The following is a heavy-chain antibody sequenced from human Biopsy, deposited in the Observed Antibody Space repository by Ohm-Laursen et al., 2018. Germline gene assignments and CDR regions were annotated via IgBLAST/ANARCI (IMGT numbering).Heavy chain of an antibody. CDR2: ISWNSGSV. Sequence: SLRLSFAASGFTFDNYAMNWVRQAPGKGLEWVSGISWNSGSVVYADSVKGRFTISKDNAKNTLHLQMHSLRAEDTAFYYCAKASGYSSCWPIDYWGQGNLVTVSS. D-gene: IGHD6-19*01. J-gene: IGHJ4*02. V-gene: IGHV3-9*01. CDR3: AKASGYSSCWPIDY. CDR1: GFTFDNYA.